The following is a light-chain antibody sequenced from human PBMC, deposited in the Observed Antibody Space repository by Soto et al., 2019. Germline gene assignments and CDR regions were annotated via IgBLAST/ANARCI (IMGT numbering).Light chain of an antibody. CDR1: SSDVGAYNY. J-gene: IGLJ2*01. Sequence: QSALTQPASVSGSPGQSITISCTGTSSDVGAYNYVSWYQQHPGKAPKLMIYDVSNRPSGVSNRFSGSKSGNTASLTISGLQAEDEADYYCTSYTSSSTPVLFGGGTQLTVL. V-gene: IGLV2-14*01. CDR2: DVS. CDR3: TSYTSSSTPVL.